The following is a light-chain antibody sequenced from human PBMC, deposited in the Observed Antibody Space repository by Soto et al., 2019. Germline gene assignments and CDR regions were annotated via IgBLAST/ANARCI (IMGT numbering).Light chain of an antibody. CDR1: SNDVGSYNL. CDR3: CSYADSSTYV. V-gene: IGLV2-23*01. J-gene: IGLJ1*01. Sequence: QSVLTQPASVSWSPGQSITISCTGNSNDVGSYNLVSWYQQHPGKAPKLIIYEDSKRPSGVSNRFSGSKSGNTASLTISGLQTEDEADYYCCSYADSSTYVFGTGTKVTVL. CDR2: EDS.